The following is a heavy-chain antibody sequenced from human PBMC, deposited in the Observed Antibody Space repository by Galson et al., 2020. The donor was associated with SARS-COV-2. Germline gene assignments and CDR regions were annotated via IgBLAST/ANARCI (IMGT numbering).Heavy chain of an antibody. D-gene: IGHD2-15*01. J-gene: IGHJ4*02. V-gene: IGHV4-59*08. Sequence: SETLSLTCTVSGGSITNYYWNWIRQSPGKGLEWIGYIYYTGSTNYNPSLKSRVTMSVDTSKSQFSLKLNSVTAADTAVYYCASGGYCSGGTCYSTYYWGQGTLVTVSS. CDR1: GGSITNYY. CDR3: ASGGYCSGGTCYSTYY. CDR2: IYYTGST.